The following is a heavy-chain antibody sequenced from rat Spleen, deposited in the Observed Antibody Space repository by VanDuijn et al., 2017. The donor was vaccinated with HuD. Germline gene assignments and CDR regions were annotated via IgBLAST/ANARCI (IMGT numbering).Heavy chain of an antibody. CDR3: AVAGYGY. J-gene: IGHJ2*01. D-gene: IGHD1-7*01. Sequence: EVQLAETGGGLVQPGRSLKLSCVASGFTFSRYWMYWVRQAPGKGLEWVSSISNDGGTTYYPDSVKGRFTISRDNAENTVYLKMNSLGSEDTATYYCAVAGYGYWGQGVMVTVSS. CDR2: ISNDGGTT. CDR1: GFTFSRYW. V-gene: IGHV5-58*01.